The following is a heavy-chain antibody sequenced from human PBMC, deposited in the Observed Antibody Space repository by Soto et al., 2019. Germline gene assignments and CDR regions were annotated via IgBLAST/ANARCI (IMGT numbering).Heavy chain of an antibody. CDR3: ARGFYNWNYYYGMDV. CDR1: GPSICSGGDS. CDR2: IYHSGST. V-gene: IGHV4-30-2*01. D-gene: IGHD1-20*01. Sequence: TLSLTCAIFGPSICSGGDSWSWIRQPPGKGLEWIGYIYHSGSTYYNPSLKSRVTISVDRSKNQFSLKLSSVTAADTAVYYCARGFYNWNYYYGMDVWGQGTTVS. J-gene: IGHJ6*02.